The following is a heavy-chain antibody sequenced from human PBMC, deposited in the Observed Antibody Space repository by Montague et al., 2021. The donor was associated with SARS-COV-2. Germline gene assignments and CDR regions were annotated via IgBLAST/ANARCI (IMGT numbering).Heavy chain of an antibody. CDR1: GGSFSGYY. CDR3: ARVRAVPAAMRIFSLGRSYDGMDA. CDR2: INHSGST. Sequence: SETLSLTCAVYGGSFSGYYWSWIRQPPGKGLEWIGEINHSGSTNYNPSLKSRVTISVDTSKNQFSLKLSSVTAADTAVYYCARVRAVPAAMRIFSLGRSYDGMDAWGQGTTVTVSS. V-gene: IGHV4-34*01. J-gene: IGHJ6*02. D-gene: IGHD2-2*01.